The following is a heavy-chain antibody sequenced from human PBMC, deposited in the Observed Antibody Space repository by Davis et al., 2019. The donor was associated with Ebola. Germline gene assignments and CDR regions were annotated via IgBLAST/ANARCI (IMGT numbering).Heavy chain of an antibody. J-gene: IGHJ4*02. CDR3: AKVYDRPYDFWSGYYYGSGSSAIDY. Sequence: PGGSLRLSCAASGFTFSSYGMHWVRQAPGKGLEWVAVIWYDGSNKYYADSVKGRFTISRDNSKNTLYLQMNSLRTEDTAVYYCAKVYDRPYDFWSGYYYGSGSSAIDYWGQGTLVTVSS. CDR1: GFTFSSYG. CDR2: IWYDGSNK. D-gene: IGHD3-3*01. V-gene: IGHV3-30*02.